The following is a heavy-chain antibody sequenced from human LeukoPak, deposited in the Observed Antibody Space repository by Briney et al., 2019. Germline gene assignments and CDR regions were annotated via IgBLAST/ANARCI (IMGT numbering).Heavy chain of an antibody. CDR3: ASEYYDSSGRGLRYYYGMDV. CDR1: GYTFTGYY. J-gene: IGHJ6*02. Sequence: GASVKFSCKASGYTFTGYYMHWVRQAPGQGLEWMGRINPNSGGTNYAQKFQGRVTMTRDTSISTAYMELSRLRSDDTAVYYCASEYYDSSGRGLRYYYGMDVWGQGTTVTVSS. D-gene: IGHD3-22*01. V-gene: IGHV1-2*06. CDR2: INPNSGGT.